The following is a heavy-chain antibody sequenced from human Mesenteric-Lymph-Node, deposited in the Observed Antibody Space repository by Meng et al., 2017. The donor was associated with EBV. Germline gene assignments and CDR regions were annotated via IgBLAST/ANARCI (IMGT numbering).Heavy chain of an antibody. J-gene: IGHJ4*02. CDR1: GGTFSSYG. D-gene: IGHD3-10*01. CDR2: IIPFMGRA. CDR3: ATYYFGSGKFYFDN. V-gene: IGHV1-69*06. Sequence: QVQLVQSGAEVKTPGSSVKVSCKASGGTFSSYGISWVRQAPGQGLEWMGGIIPFMGRADYAQKFQGRVTITADKSTSTTYMELSSLRSEDTAVYFCATYYFGSGKFYFDNWGQGTLVTVSS.